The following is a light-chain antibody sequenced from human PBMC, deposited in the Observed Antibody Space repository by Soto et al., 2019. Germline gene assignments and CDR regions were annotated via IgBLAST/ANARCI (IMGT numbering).Light chain of an antibody. CDR2: DVS. V-gene: IGLV2-14*03. CDR3: SSYTSSSTYV. CDR1: SSDVGGSNY. Sequence: QSALTQPASVSGSHGQSITISCTGTSSDVGGSNYVSWYQQHPGKAPKLIIFDVSHRPSGFSNRFSGSKSGNTASLTISGLQAEDEADYYCSSYTSSSTYVFGTGTKVTVL. J-gene: IGLJ1*01.